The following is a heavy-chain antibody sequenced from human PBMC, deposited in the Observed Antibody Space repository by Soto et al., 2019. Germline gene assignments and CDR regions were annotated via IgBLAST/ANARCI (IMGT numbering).Heavy chain of an antibody. J-gene: IGHJ4*02. Sequence: GGSLRLSCAASGFTFSSYGMHWVRQAPGKGLEWVAVISYDGSNKYYADSVKGRFTISRDNSKNTLYLQMNSLRAEDTAVYYCAKLPDIVGATRWGQGTLVTVS. CDR1: GFTFSSYG. CDR2: ISYDGSNK. D-gene: IGHD1-26*01. CDR3: AKLPDIVGATR. V-gene: IGHV3-30*18.